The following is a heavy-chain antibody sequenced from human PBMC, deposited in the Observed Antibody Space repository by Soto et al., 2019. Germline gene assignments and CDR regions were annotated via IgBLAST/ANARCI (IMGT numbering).Heavy chain of an antibody. V-gene: IGHV5-10-1*01. CDR1: GYSFTSYW. D-gene: IGHD3-22*01. CDR3: ARFNKGGTYYYDSSGYGTDGMDV. CDR2: IDPSDSYT. J-gene: IGHJ6*02. Sequence: PGESLKISCKGSGYSFTSYWISWVRQMPGKGLEWMGRIDPSDSYTNYSPSFQGHATISADKSISTAYLQWSSLKASDTAMYYCARFNKGGTYYYDSSGYGTDGMDVWGQGTTVTVSS.